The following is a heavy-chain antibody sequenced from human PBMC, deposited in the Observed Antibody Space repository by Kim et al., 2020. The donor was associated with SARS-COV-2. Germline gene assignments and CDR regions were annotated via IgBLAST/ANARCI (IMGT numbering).Heavy chain of an antibody. D-gene: IGHD3-9*01. CDR1: GFTFSSYS. CDR3: AREEDGNDILTGSFDY. Sequence: GGSLRLSCAASGFTFSSYSMNWVRQAPGKGLEWVSSISSSSSYIYYADSVKGRFTISRDNAKNSLYLQMNSLRAEDTAVYYCAREEDGNDILTGSFDYWGQGTLVTVSS. CDR2: ISSSSSYI. V-gene: IGHV3-21*01. J-gene: IGHJ4*02.